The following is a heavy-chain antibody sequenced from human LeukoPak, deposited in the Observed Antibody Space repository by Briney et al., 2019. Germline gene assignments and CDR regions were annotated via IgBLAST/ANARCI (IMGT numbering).Heavy chain of an antibody. V-gene: IGHV4-34*01. CDR1: GGSISSDY. CDR3: ASGAGVVVKGRYYGMDV. D-gene: IGHD2-15*01. J-gene: IGHJ6*02. CDR2: VNHSGST. Sequence: SSETLSLTCTVSGGSISSDYWSWIRQPPGKGLEWIGEVNHSGSTNYNPSLKSRVTISVDTSKNQFSLKLSSVTAADTAVYYCASGAGVVVKGRYYGMDVWGQGTTVTVSS.